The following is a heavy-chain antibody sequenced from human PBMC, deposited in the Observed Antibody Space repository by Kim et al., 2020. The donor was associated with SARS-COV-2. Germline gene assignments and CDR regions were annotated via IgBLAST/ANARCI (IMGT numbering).Heavy chain of an antibody. D-gene: IGHD6-13*01. CDR3: ARVQSCSSWYEALKYYNYGMDV. CDR1: GGTFSSYA. CDR2: IIPIFGTA. Sequence: SVKVSCKASGGTFSSYAISWVRQAPGQGLEWMGGIIPIFGTANYAQRFQGRVTITADESTSTAYMELSSLRSEDTAVYYCARVQSCSSWYEALKYYNYGMDVWGQGTTVTVSS. V-gene: IGHV1-69*13. J-gene: IGHJ6*02.